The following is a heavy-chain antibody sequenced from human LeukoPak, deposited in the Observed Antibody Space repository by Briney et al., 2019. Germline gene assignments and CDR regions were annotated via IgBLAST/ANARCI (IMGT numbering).Heavy chain of an antibody. CDR3: ARGLGIAVARDLFDY. CDR1: GYTFTGYY. J-gene: IGHJ4*02. D-gene: IGHD6-19*01. V-gene: IGHV1-2*02. Sequence: ASVKVSCKASGYTFTGYYVHWVRQAPGQGLEWMGWINPNSGGTNYAQKFQGRVTMTRDTSISTAYMELSRLRSDDTAVYYCARGLGIAVARDLFDYWGQGTLDTVSS. CDR2: INPNSGGT.